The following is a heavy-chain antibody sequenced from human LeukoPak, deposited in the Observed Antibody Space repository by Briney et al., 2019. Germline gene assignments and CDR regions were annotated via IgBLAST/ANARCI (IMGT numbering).Heavy chain of an antibody. CDR1: GGSVTGYY. V-gene: IGHV4-4*08. D-gene: IGHD6-19*01. CDR3: ARGYSSWSSDY. J-gene: IGHJ4*02. Sequence: SETLSLTCTVSGGSVTGYYWSWIRQPPGKGLEWIGRIYSSGSTNYNPSLKSRVTISMDTSKNQFSQKLSSVTAADTAIYYCARGYSSWSSDYWGQGTLVAVSS. CDR2: IYSSGST.